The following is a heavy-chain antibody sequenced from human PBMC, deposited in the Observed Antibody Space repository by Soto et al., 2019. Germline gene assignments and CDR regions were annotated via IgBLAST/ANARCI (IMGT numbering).Heavy chain of an antibody. CDR3: ARSYNDFWSGSYYYYMDV. CDR1: GGSFSGYY. D-gene: IGHD3-3*01. J-gene: IGHJ6*03. V-gene: IGHV4-34*01. Sequence: SETLSLTCAVYGGSFSGYYWSWIRQPPGKGLEWIGEINHSGSTNYNPSLKSRVTISVDTSKKQFSLKLTFVTAADTAMYYCARSYNDFWSGSYYYYMDVWGKGTTVTVSS. CDR2: INHSGST.